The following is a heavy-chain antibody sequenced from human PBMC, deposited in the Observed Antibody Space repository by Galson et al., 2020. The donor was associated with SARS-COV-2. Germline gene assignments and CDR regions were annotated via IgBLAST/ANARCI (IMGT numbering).Heavy chain of an antibody. CDR2: IKWNGDKT. V-gene: IGHV3-20*04. Sequence: GGSLRLSCAASGFTFDDYGMSWVRQAPGKGLEWVSGIKWNGDKTGYADSVKGRFTISRDNAKNSLYLQMNSLRAEDTALYYCTRLGYCGSTKCEPSDYWGQGTLVTVSS. CDR1: GFTFDDYG. D-gene: IGHD2-2*01. J-gene: IGHJ4*02. CDR3: TRLGYCGSTKCEPSDY.